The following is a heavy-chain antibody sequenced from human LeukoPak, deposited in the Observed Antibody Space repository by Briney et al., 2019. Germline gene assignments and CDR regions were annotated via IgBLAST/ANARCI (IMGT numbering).Heavy chain of an antibody. CDR1: GASMSNYY. J-gene: IGHJ5*02. Sequence: SETLSLTCNVSGASMSNYYWVWIRQPPGKGLEWIGSIYHSGTTYSGSTYYNPSLKSRVTISLDTSKNQFSLKVGSMTAADTAVYYCARDTGQYTPGTPGFTRFDPWGQGTLVTVSS. CDR3: ARDTGQYTPGTPGFTRFDP. V-gene: IGHV4-39*07. CDR2: IYHSGTTYSGST. D-gene: IGHD2-15*01.